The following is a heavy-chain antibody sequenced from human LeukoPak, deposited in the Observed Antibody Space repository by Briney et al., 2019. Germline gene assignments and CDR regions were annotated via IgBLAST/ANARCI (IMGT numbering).Heavy chain of an antibody. Sequence: GGSLRLSCAVSGFTFSSYWMHWVRQAPGKGLVWVSRTNSDGSRTSYADSVKGRFTISRDNAKNTLYLQMNSLRAEDTAVYYCARMWAGRDYYYYMDVWGKRTTVTVSS. V-gene: IGHV3-74*01. CDR2: TNSDGSRT. CDR3: ARMWAGRDYYYYMDV. J-gene: IGHJ6*03. CDR1: GFTFSSYW. D-gene: IGHD1-26*01.